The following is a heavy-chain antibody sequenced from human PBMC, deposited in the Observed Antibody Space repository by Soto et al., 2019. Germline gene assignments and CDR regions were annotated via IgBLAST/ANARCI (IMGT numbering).Heavy chain of an antibody. V-gene: IGHV3-30*18. D-gene: IGHD1-1*01. Sequence: QVRLVESGGGVIQPGKSLRLPREGSGFNFRDYGIHWVRQTPGKGLEWVAVISYDGYHKYYADSVKGRFTTSRDNFKNTVYVQMNSLRVEDTAVYYSAKMEEMAISRFYYYGMDVWRQGTTVTVSS. CDR1: GFNFRDYG. CDR3: AKMEEMAISRFYYYGMDV. J-gene: IGHJ6*02. CDR2: ISYDGYHK.